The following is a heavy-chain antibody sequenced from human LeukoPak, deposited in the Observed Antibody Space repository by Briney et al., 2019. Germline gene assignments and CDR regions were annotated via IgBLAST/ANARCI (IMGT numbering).Heavy chain of an antibody. V-gene: IGHV4-39*01. CDR2: IYYSGST. J-gene: IGHJ4*02. CDR1: GCSISSSSYC. Sequence: PSETLSLTCTVSGCSISSSSYCWGWMRQPPGKGLEWIGSIYYSGSTYYNPYLTSRVTISVDTSKNHFSLKLSSVTAPDTAVYYWARHPGDFDYWGQGTLVTVSS. CDR3: ARHPGDFDY.